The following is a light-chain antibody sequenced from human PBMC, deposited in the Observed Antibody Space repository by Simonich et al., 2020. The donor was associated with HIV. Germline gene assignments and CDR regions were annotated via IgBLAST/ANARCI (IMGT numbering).Light chain of an antibody. V-gene: IGKV3-15*01. CDR3: QQYNNWHT. J-gene: IGKJ2*01. CDR2: GAS. CDR1: QSVSSN. Sequence: EIVLTSSPGPLPLSPGERATLSGGASQSVSSNLAWYQQKPGQAPRLLIYGASPRATGIPARFSGSGSGTEFTLTISSMQSEDFAVYYCQQYNNWHTFGQGTKLEIK.